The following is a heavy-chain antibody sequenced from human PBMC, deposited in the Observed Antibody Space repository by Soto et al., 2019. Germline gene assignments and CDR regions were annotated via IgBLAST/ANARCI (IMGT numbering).Heavy chain of an antibody. CDR3: ARSGWNSPYYAHGLDV. CDR1: GYIFTAYG. CDR2: ISPYNDNT. Sequence: GSVKVSCKASGYIFTAYGVNWVRQAQGQGLELLGWISPYNDNTHYGQKFQGRLTMTTELSTGTAYMELTSLRSDETAVYYCARSGWNSPYYAHGLDVWGQGTTVTVSS. V-gene: IGHV1-18*01. D-gene: IGHD6-19*01. J-gene: IGHJ6*02.